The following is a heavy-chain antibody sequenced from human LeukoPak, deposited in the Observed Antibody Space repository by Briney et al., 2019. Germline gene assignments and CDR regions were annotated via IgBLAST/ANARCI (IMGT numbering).Heavy chain of an antibody. CDR2: ISSNGGST. CDR3: ARAPEWLIFDY. CDR1: GFTFSSYA. D-gene: IGHD6-19*01. J-gene: IGHJ4*02. Sequence: GGSLRLSCSASGFTFSSYAMHWVRQAPGKGLEYVSVISSNGGSTYYADSVKGRFTISRDNSKNTLYLQMNSLRAEDTAVYYCARAPEWLIFDYWGQGALVTVSS. V-gene: IGHV3-64*04.